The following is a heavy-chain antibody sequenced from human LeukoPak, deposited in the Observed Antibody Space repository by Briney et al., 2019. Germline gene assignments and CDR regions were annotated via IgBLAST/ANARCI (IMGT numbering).Heavy chain of an antibody. CDR1: GFTFSSYA. J-gene: IGHJ4*02. CDR3: AKVLSSGWGNFDY. D-gene: IGHD6-19*01. V-gene: IGHV3-23*01. Sequence: GGSLRLSCAASGFTFSSYAITWVRQAPGKGLEWVSSISTSGDSTFYADSVKGRFFISRDNSKSTLYLQMNSLRADDTAVYYCAKVLSSGWGNFDYWGQGTLVTVFS. CDR2: ISTSGDST.